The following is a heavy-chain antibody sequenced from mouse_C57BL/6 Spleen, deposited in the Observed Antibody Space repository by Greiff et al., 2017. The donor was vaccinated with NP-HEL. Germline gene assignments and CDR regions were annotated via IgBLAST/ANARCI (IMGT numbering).Heavy chain of an antibody. J-gene: IGHJ1*03. CDR1: GFTFSSYG. CDR3: ARRLSYGGYFDV. V-gene: IGHV5-6*02. D-gene: IGHD1-1*01. CDR2: ISSGGSYT. Sequence: EVNLVESGGDLVKPGGSLKLSCAASGFTFSSYGMSWVRQTPDKRLEWVATISSGGSYTYYPDSVKGRFTISRDNAKNTLYLQMSSLKSEDTAMYYCARRLSYGGYFDVWGTGTTVTVSS.